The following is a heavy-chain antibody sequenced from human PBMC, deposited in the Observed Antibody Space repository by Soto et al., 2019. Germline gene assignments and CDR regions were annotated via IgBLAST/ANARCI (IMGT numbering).Heavy chain of an antibody. J-gene: IGHJ4*02. CDR1: GFTFDDYA. V-gene: IGHV3-9*01. CDR3: AKDPSHTIFGVVPIDY. CDR2: ISWNSGSI. Sequence: GGSLRLSCAASGFTFDDYAMHWVRQAPGKGLEWVSGISWNSGSIGYADSVKGRFTISRDNAKNSLYLQMNSLRAEDTALYYCAKDPSHTIFGVVPIDYWGQGTLVTVSS. D-gene: IGHD3-3*01.